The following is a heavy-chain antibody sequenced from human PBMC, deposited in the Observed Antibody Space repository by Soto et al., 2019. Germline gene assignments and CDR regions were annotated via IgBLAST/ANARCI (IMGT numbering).Heavy chain of an antibody. CDR1: GFTFSSYW. Sequence: EVQLVESGGGFVQPGGSLRLSCGGSGFTFSSYWMSWVRQAPGKGLEWVANIKQDGSEKNYVDSVKGRFTISRDNAKNSLYLQMNSLRAEDTAVYYCARVRGSGCLDYWGQGTLVTVSS. V-gene: IGHV3-7*01. CDR2: IKQDGSEK. D-gene: IGHD6-19*01. CDR3: ARVRGSGCLDY. J-gene: IGHJ4*02.